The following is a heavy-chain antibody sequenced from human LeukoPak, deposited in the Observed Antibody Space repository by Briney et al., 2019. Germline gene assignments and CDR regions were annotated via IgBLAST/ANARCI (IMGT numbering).Heavy chain of an antibody. CDR2: ISYDESNK. J-gene: IGHJ4*02. D-gene: IGHD4-17*01. V-gene: IGHV3-30*18. CDR1: GFTFSSYG. CDR3: AKEIWPTVTTPGWTYFDY. Sequence: PGGSLRLSCAASGFTFSSYGMHWVRQAPGKGLEWVAVISYDESNKYYADSVKGRFTISRDNSKNTLYLQMNSLRAEDTAVYYCAKEIWPTVTTPGWTYFDYWGQGTLVTVSS.